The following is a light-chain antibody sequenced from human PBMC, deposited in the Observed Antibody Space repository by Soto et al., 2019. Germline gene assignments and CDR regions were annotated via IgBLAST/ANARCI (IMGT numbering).Light chain of an antibody. J-gene: IGLJ1*01. Sequence: QSVLTQPASVSGSAGQSFTISCIGTSSDVGGYNSVSWHQQHPGKAPKLMIYEVSNRPSGVSNRFSGSKSGDTASLTISGLQAEDEADYYCSAYTSSSPLGVFGTGTKLTVL. V-gene: IGLV2-14*01. CDR3: SAYTSSSPLGV. CDR1: SSDVGGYNS. CDR2: EVS.